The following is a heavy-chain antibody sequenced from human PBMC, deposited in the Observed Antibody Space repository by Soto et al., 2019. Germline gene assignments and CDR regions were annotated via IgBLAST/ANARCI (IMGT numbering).Heavy chain of an antibody. Sequence: GGSLRLSCAASGFTFSNTWMSWVRQAPGKGLDWVGRIKSRTAGGTTDYAAPVKGRFTISRDDSIDTLYLQMNSLKAEDTAVYYCIKDLLFGGQGTLVTVSS. CDR3: IKDLLF. V-gene: IGHV3-15*07. J-gene: IGHJ4*02. D-gene: IGHD3-10*01. CDR1: GFTFSNTW. CDR2: IKSRTAGGTT.